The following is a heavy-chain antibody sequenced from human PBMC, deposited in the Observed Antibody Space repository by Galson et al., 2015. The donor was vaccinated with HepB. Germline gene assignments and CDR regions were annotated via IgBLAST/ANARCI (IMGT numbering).Heavy chain of an antibody. CDR1: GGSISSYY. J-gene: IGHJ5*02. Sequence: SETLSLTCTVSGGSISSYYWTWIRQPPGKGLEWIGYMYYNGSTDYNPSLKSRVTMSVDTSKNQFSLKLSSVTAADTALYCCARAGYCSSPTCYPTGWFDPWGQGALVTVSS. CDR3: ARAGYCSSPTCYPTGWFDP. D-gene: IGHD2-2*01. CDR2: MYYNGST. V-gene: IGHV4-59*01.